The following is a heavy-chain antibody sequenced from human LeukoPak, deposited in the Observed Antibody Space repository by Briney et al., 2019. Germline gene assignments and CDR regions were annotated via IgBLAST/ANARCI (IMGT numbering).Heavy chain of an antibody. CDR3: ARGRGIRYTRRGTFDI. CDR2: IYYSGST. J-gene: IGHJ3*02. CDR1: GGSISSSSYY. V-gene: IGHV4-39*01. D-gene: IGHD3-16*02. Sequence: SETLSLTCTVSGGSISSSSYYWGWIRQPPGKGLEWIGSIYYSGSTYYNPSLKSRVTISVDPSKNQFSLGLRSVTAADTTVYYCARGRGIRYTRRGTFDIWGQGTMVTVSS.